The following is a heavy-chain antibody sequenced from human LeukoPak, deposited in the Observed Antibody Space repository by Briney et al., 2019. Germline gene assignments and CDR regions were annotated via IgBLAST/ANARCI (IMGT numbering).Heavy chain of an antibody. CDR3: ARGPDSSSWYIEYFQH. Sequence: PGGSLRLSCAASGFTFSSYSMNWVRQAPGKGLEWVSSISSSSSYIYYADSVKGRFTISRDNAKNSLYLQMNSPRAEDTAVYYCARGPDSSSWYIEYFQHWGQGTLVTVSS. CDR2: ISSSSSYI. CDR1: GFTFSSYS. V-gene: IGHV3-21*01. D-gene: IGHD6-13*01. J-gene: IGHJ1*01.